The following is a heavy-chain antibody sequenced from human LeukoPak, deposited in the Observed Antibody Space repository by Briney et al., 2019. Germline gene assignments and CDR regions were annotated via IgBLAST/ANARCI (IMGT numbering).Heavy chain of an antibody. CDR1: GFTFSSYG. J-gene: IGHJ4*02. Sequence: PGGSLRLSCAASGFTFSSYGMSWVRQAPGKGLEWVSAISGSGGSTYYADSVKGRFTISRDNSKNTLYLQMNSLRAEDTAVYYCAKGSGMIAVAGKVLHWGQGTLVTVSS. V-gene: IGHV3-23*01. CDR2: ISGSGGST. D-gene: IGHD6-19*01. CDR3: AKGSGMIAVAGKVLH.